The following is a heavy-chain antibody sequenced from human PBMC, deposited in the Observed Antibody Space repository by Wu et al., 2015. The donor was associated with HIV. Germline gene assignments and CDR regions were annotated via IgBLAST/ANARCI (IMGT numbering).Heavy chain of an antibody. V-gene: IGHV1-69*05. D-gene: IGHD4-17*01. CDR2: IIPIFGTA. Sequence: QVQLVQSGAEVKKPGSSVKVSCKASGGTFSSYAISWVRQAPGQGLEWMGGIIPIFGTANYAQKFQGRVTITTDESTSTAYMELSSLRSEDTAVYYCARDRASDYGDPNYFDYWGQGTLVTVSS. CDR1: GGTFSSYA. J-gene: IGHJ4*02. CDR3: ARDRASDYGDPNYFDY.